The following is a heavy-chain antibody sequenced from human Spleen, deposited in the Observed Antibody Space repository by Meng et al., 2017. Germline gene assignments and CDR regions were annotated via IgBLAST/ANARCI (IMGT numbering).Heavy chain of an antibody. CDR3: AKALGWGSSPDY. Sequence: QVQPVQSGPDVKKPGASVKVSCKASGYTFTAYYIHWVRQAPGQGLEWMGRINPNSGGTNFAQKFQGRVIMTRDTSISTAYMELSSLGFDDTAVYYCAKALGWGSSPDYWGQGILVTVSS. V-gene: IGHV1-2*06. CDR1: GYTFTAYY. J-gene: IGHJ4*02. CDR2: INPNSGGT. D-gene: IGHD2-21*01.